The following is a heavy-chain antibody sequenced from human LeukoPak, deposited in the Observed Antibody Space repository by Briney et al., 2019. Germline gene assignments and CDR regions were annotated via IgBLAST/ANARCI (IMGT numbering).Heavy chain of an antibody. Sequence: SETLSLTCTVSGGSMTTHHWSWIRHTPGKGLEWIGYVFDSGRTNVNPSLTSRVTLSTDTSKNQLSLRLSSVTAADTAVYYCTTIKRGDIFGYFDFWGQGIPVTVSS. J-gene: IGHJ4*02. CDR3: TTIKRGDIFGYFDF. CDR2: VFDSGRT. D-gene: IGHD5-18*01. V-gene: IGHV4-59*11. CDR1: GGSMTTHH.